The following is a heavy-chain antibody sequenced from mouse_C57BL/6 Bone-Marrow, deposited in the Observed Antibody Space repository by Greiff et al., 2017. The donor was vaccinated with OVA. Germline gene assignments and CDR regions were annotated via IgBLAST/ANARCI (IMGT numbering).Heavy chain of an antibody. CDR2: IYPRSGNT. CDR3: ARGLWLSWFAY. V-gene: IGHV1-81*01. J-gene: IGHJ3*01. D-gene: IGHD2-2*01. Sequence: VMLVESGAELARPGASVKLSCKASGYTFTSYGISWVKQRTGQGLEWIGEIYPRSGNTYYNEKFKGKATLTADKSSSTAYMELRSLTSEDSAVYFCARGLWLSWFAYWGQGTLVTVSA. CDR1: GYTFTSYG.